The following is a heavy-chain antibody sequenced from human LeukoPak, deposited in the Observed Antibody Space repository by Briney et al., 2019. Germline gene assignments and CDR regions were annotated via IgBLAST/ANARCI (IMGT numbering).Heavy chain of an antibody. V-gene: IGHV1-18*01. Sequence: ASVKVSCKASGYTFTSYGISWVRQAPGQGLEWMGWISAYNGNTNYAQKLQGRVTMTTDTSTSTAYMELRSLRSDDTAVYYCASSTSITPYYYYGMDVWGQGTTVTVSS. D-gene: IGHD3-10*01. CDR3: ASSTSITPYYYYGMDV. CDR2: ISAYNGNT. J-gene: IGHJ6*02. CDR1: GYTFTSYG.